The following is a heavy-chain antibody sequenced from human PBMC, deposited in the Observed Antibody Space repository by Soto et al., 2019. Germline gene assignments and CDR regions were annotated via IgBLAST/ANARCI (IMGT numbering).Heavy chain of an antibody. V-gene: IGHV4-39*01. CDR3: ARHLYYDISPGYLRPYHYYGMDV. Sequence: SEALALTCSVSGGSIIRNNNYWGWIRQAPGKGLEWIGSLYYSDYTDSNPSLRSRVTISVDTSKNQFSLKLTSVTAADTAVYYCARHLYYDISPGYLRPYHYYGMDVWGQGTTVT. J-gene: IGHJ6*02. CDR2: LYYSDYT. CDR1: GGSIIRNNNY. D-gene: IGHD3-9*01.